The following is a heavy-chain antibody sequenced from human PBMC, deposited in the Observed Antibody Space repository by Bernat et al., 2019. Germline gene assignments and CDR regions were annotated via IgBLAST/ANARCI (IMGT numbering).Heavy chain of an antibody. CDR2: ISYDGSNK. V-gene: IGHV3-30*18. Sequence: QVQLVESGGGVVQPGRSLRLSCAASGFTFSSYGMHWVRQAPGKGLEWVAVISYDGSNKYYADSVKGRFTIYRDNSKNTLYLQMNSLRAEDTAVYYCAKDRTYSGYDPADYYFDYWGQGTLLNVSS. D-gene: IGHD5-12*01. CDR1: GFTFSSYG. CDR3: AKDRTYSGYDPADYYFDY. J-gene: IGHJ4*02.